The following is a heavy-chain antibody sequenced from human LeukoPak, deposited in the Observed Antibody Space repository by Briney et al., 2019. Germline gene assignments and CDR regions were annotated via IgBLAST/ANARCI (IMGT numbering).Heavy chain of an antibody. D-gene: IGHD2-21*02. Sequence: GGSLRLSCAASGFTFSSYWMHWVRPAPGKGLVWVSRLNTDGTSTSYADSVRGRFTISRDNAKNTVDLQMNSLRGEDTAVYYCARDAGDCGGDCPRWFDPWGQGTLVTVSS. CDR1: GFTFSSYW. CDR2: LNTDGTST. V-gene: IGHV3-74*01. CDR3: ARDAGDCGGDCPRWFDP. J-gene: IGHJ5*02.